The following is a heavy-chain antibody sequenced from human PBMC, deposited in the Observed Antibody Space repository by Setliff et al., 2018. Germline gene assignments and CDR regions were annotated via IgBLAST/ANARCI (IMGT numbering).Heavy chain of an antibody. Sequence: SETLSLTCAVYGGSFSGYYWSWIRQPPGKGLEWIGEINHSGSTNYNPYLKSRVTISLDASKNQFSLRLTSVTAADTAIYYCARVAGFFYVDAWGKGTTVTVSS. D-gene: IGHD3-3*01. CDR2: INHSGST. V-gene: IGHV4-34*01. CDR3: ARVAGFFYVDA. J-gene: IGHJ6*03. CDR1: GGSFSGYY.